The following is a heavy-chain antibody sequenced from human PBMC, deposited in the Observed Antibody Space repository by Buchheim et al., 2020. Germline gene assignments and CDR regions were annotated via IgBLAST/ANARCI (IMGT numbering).Heavy chain of an antibody. Sequence: QVQLVESGGGVVQPGRSLRLSCAASGFTFSSYGMHWVRQAPGKGLEWVAVIWYDGSNKYYADSVKGRFTISRDNSKNTLYPQMNSLRAEDTAVYYCARVLGTGSGSYYYYYGMDVWGQGTT. V-gene: IGHV3-33*01. CDR1: GFTFSSYG. CDR2: IWYDGSNK. D-gene: IGHD3-10*01. J-gene: IGHJ6*02. CDR3: ARVLGTGSGSYYYYYGMDV.